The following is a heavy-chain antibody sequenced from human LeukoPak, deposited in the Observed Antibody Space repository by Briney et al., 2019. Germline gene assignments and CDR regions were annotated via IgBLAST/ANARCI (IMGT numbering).Heavy chain of an antibody. J-gene: IGHJ4*02. V-gene: IGHV1-69*13. CDR1: GGTFSSYA. CDR2: IIPIFGTA. Sequence: ASVKVSCKASGGTFSSYAISWVRQAPGQGLEWMGGIIPIFGTANYAQKFQGRVTITADESTSTAYMELSSLRSEDTAVYYCARIWNWNDGLTFAYWGQGTLVTVSS. CDR3: ARIWNWNDGLTFAY. D-gene: IGHD1-1*01.